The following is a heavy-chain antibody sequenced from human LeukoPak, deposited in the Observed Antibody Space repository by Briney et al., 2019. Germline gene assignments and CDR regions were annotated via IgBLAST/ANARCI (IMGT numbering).Heavy chain of an antibody. D-gene: IGHD2/OR15-2a*01. Sequence: GGSLRLSCSASGFTFSSYAMHWVRQAPGKGLEYVSGISSNGGSTYYADSVKGRFTISRDNSKNTLYLQMSSLRAEDTAVYYCVKYWNWGAFDYWGQGTLVTVSS. CDR2: ISSNGGST. V-gene: IGHV3-64D*09. J-gene: IGHJ4*02. CDR1: GFTFSSYA. CDR3: VKYWNWGAFDY.